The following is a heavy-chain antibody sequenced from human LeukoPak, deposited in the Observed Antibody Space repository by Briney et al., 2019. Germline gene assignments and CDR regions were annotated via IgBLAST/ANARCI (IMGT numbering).Heavy chain of an antibody. V-gene: IGHV3-53*01. CDR3: ARSRGFFDR. J-gene: IGHJ4*02. CDR1: GFTVSSKY. CDR2: IYSGGDT. D-gene: IGHD3-10*01. Sequence: GGSLRLSCAASGFTVSSKYMSWVRQAPGKGLEWVSVIYSGGDTYYADSVKGRFTISRDNSKNMLYLQMNSLRVEDTAVYYCARSRGFFDRWGQGTLVTVSS.